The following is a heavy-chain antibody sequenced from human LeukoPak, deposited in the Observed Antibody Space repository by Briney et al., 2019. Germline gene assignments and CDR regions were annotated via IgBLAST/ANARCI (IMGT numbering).Heavy chain of an antibody. CDR1: GFTFNNYA. D-gene: IGHD5-12*01. CDR2: FRGSGGDT. Sequence: GGSLRLSCAASGFTFNNYAMSWVRRAPGKGREWVSSFRGSGGDTYYADSVKGRFTISRENSKNTLYLQMNSLRVEDTALYYCTKSIVATISEFDYWGQGTLVTVSS. J-gene: IGHJ4*02. V-gene: IGHV3-23*01. CDR3: TKSIVATISEFDY.